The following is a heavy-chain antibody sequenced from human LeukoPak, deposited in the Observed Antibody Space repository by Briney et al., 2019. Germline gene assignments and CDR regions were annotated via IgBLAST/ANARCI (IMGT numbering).Heavy chain of an antibody. Sequence: PGGSLRLSCAASGFTFSDYYMSWIRQAPGKGLEWVSYISSSGSTIYYADSVKGRFTISRDNAKNSLYLQMNSLRAEDTAVYYCAKGPSYQLPYYYYYMDVWGKGTTVTVSS. D-gene: IGHD2-2*01. J-gene: IGHJ6*03. CDR1: GFTFSDYY. CDR3: AKGPSYQLPYYYYYMDV. CDR2: ISSSGSTI. V-gene: IGHV3-11*01.